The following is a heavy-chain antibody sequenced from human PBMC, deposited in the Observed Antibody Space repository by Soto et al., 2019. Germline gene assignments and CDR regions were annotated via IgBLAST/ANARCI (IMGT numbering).Heavy chain of an antibody. CDR3: AKDLAVRRPNYYYYYMDV. V-gene: IGHV3-30*18. Sequence: GGSLRLSCAASGFTFSSYGMHWVRQAPGKGLEWVAVISYDGSNKYYADSVKGRFTISRDNSKNTLYLQMNSLRAEDTAVYYCAKDLAVRRPNYYYYYMDVWGKGTTVTVSS. CDR1: GFTFSSYG. J-gene: IGHJ6*03. CDR2: ISYDGSNK.